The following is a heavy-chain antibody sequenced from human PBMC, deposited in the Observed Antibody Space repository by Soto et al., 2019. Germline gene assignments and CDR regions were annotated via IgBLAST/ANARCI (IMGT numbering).Heavy chain of an antibody. CDR3: AKDSMVRGEDYYYYMDV. V-gene: IGHV3-23*01. J-gene: IGHJ6*03. D-gene: IGHD3-10*01. CDR1: GFTFSSYA. CDR2: ISGSGGST. Sequence: GGSLRLSCAASGFTFSSYAISWVRQAPGKGLEWVSAISGSGGSTYYADSVKGRFTISRDNSKNKLYLQMNSLRAEDRAVYYCAKDSMVRGEDYYYYMDVWGKGTTVTVSS.